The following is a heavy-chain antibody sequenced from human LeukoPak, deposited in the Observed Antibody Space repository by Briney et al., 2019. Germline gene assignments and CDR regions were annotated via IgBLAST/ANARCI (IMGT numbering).Heavy chain of an antibody. Sequence: TGGSLRLSCAASGFTFSSYEMNWVRQAPGKGLEWVSYISSSGSTIYYADSVKGRFTISRDNAKNSLYLQTNSLRAEDTAVYYCARFRVEIMVYVSYYYGMDVWGQGTTVTVSS. CDR3: ARFRVEIMVYVSYYYGMDV. D-gene: IGHD2-8*01. CDR1: GFTFSSYE. V-gene: IGHV3-48*03. CDR2: ISSSGSTI. J-gene: IGHJ6*02.